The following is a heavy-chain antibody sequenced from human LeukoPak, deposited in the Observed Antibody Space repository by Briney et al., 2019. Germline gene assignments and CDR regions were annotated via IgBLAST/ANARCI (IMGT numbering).Heavy chain of an antibody. V-gene: IGHV3-30*02. J-gene: IGHJ4*02. Sequence: GRSLRLACAAAGFTFSTIVMHSASHPPGEGLGWGAFIWEDGRKKYYVASVQGRFTISRDNSNNTLYLPMNRLRAGVSAVLHCAKFYDFGDSRGYLDYWGQGTLVTVSS. D-gene: IGHD4-17*01. CDR3: AKFYDFGDSRGYLDY. CDR2: IWEDGRKK. CDR1: GFTFSTIV.